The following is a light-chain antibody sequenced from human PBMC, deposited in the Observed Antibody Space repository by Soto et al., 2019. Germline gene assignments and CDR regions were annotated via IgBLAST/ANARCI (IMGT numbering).Light chain of an antibody. V-gene: IGLV6-57*04. J-gene: IGLJ2*01. CDR2: EDN. Sequence: NFMLTQPHSVSESPGKTVTISRTRSSGSIASNYVQWYQQRPGSAPTTVIYEDNQRPSGVPDRFSGSIDSSSNSASLTISGLKTEDEADYYCQSYDSSNHAVVFGGGTKLTVL. CDR1: SGSIASNY. CDR3: QSYDSSNHAVV.